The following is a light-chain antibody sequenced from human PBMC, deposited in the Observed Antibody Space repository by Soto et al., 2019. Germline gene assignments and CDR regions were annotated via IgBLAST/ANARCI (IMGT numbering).Light chain of an antibody. CDR3: QQYYSTPFT. J-gene: IGKJ4*01. CDR2: WAS. Sequence: DIVMTQFPDSLAVSLGERATINCKSSQSVLYSSNNKNYLAWYQQKPGQPPKLLIYWASTRESGVPDRFSGSGSGTEFTLTISSLQAEDVAVYYCQQYYSTPFTFGGGTKVEIK. CDR1: QSVLYSSNNKNY. V-gene: IGKV4-1*01.